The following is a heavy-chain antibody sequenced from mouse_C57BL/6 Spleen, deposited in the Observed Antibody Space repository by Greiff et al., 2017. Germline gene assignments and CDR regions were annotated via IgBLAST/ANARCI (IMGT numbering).Heavy chain of an antibody. D-gene: IGHD1-1*01. CDR1: GFTFSSYA. Sequence: EVKVVESGEGLVKPGGSLKLSCAASGFTFSSYAMSWVRQTPEKRLEWVAYISSGGDYFYYADTVNGRFTISSDNARNTLYLQMRTLKSEDTDMYYCTRDYYGRGFAYWGQGTLVTVSA. V-gene: IGHV5-9-1*02. J-gene: IGHJ3*01. CDR3: TRDYYGRGFAY. CDR2: ISSGGDYF.